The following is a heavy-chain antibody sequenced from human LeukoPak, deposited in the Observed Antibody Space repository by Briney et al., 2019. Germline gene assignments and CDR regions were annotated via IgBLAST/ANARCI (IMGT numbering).Heavy chain of an antibody. Sequence: GGSLRLSCAASGFTFSSYAMSWVRQAPGKGLEWVSAISGSGGSTYYADSVKGRFTISRDNSKNTLYLQMNSLRAEDTAVHYCAKQGRPHYYDSSGPSDAFDIWGQGTMVTVSS. CDR2: ISGSGGST. V-gene: IGHV3-23*01. CDR3: AKQGRPHYYDSSGPSDAFDI. D-gene: IGHD3-22*01. J-gene: IGHJ3*02. CDR1: GFTFSSYA.